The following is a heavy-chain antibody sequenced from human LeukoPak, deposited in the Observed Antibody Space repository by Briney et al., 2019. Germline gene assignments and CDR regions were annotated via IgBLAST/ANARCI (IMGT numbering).Heavy chain of an antibody. V-gene: IGHV1-69*04. CDR1: GGTFSSYA. CDR3: ASWGYGNYYGSQDWFDP. Sequence: SVKVSCKASGGTFSSYAISWVRRAPGQGLEWMGRIIPILGIANYAQKFQGRVTITADKSTSTAYMELSSLRSEDTAVYYCASWGYGNYYGSQDWFDPWGQGTLVTVSS. CDR2: IIPILGIA. J-gene: IGHJ5*02. D-gene: IGHD3-10*01.